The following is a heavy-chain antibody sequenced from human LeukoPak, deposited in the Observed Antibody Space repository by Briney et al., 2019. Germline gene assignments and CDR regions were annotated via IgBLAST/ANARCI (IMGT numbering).Heavy chain of an antibody. CDR1: GFTFKSYA. J-gene: IGHJ4*02. CDR3: ARVTLRVTTYGGLDY. D-gene: IGHD4-17*01. V-gene: IGHV3-23*01. Sequence: GGSLRLSCVASGFTFKSYAMSWVRQAPGKGLEWVSAISGSGGSTYYADSVKGRFTISRDNSKNTLYLQMNSLRAEDTAVYYCARVTLRVTTYGGLDYWGQGTLVTVSS. CDR2: ISGSGGST.